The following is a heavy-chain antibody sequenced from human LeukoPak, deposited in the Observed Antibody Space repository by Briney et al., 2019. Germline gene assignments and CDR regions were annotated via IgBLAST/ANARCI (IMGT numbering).Heavy chain of an antibody. J-gene: IGHJ6*03. CDR2: INPNSGGT. CDR1: GYTFTGYY. Sequence: RASVKVSCKASGYTFTGYYMHWVRQAPGQGLEWMGWINPNSGGTNYAQKFQGRVTMTGDTSISTAFMELRRLRSDDTAVYYCARDRDYGDYRPPPYYYYMDVWGKGTTVTVSS. D-gene: IGHD4-17*01. V-gene: IGHV1-2*02. CDR3: ARDRDYGDYRPPPYYYYMDV.